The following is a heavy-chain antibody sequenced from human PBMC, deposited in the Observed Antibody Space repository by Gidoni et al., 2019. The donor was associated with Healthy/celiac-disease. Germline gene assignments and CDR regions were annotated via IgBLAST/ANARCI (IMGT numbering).Heavy chain of an antibody. CDR1: GFTFSSYP. V-gene: IGHV3-23*01. CDR3: ARIPMVRGVMDPFGAVDY. Sequence: EVQLLESGGGLVQPGGSLRLSCAASGFTFSSYPMGWVRQAPGKGLEWVSAISGSGGSTYYADSVKGRFTISRDNSKNTLYLQMNSLRAEDTAVYYCARIPMVRGVMDPFGAVDYWGQGTLVTVSS. J-gene: IGHJ4*02. D-gene: IGHD3-10*01. CDR2: ISGSGGST.